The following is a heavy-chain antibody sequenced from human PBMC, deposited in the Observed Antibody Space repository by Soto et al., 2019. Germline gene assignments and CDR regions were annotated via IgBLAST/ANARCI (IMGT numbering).Heavy chain of an antibody. D-gene: IGHD1-1*01. Sequence: SETLSLTCTVSGGSIGSYYWSWIRQPPGKGLEWIGYIYYSGSTNYNPSLKSRVTISVDTSKNQFSLKLSSVTAADTAVYYCASQLEREPSFDYWGQGTLVTVSS. J-gene: IGHJ4*02. V-gene: IGHV4-59*08. CDR2: IYYSGST. CDR1: GGSIGSYY. CDR3: ASQLEREPSFDY.